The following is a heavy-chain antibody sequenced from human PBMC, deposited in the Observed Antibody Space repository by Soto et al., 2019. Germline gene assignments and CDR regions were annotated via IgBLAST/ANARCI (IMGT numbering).Heavy chain of an antibody. CDR2: IITFFGAA. CDR3: ARGGKERFRGSGMDV. J-gene: IGHJ6*02. CDR1: GGRFSTYA. D-gene: IGHD1-1*01. V-gene: IGHV1-69*01. Sequence: QVQLVQSGAEVRKPGSSVRLSCKASGGRFSTYAFNWVRQAPGQGLEWLGGIITFFGAAMYAQKFQGRVTITADEFTTTAYMELSGLSSEDTAVYYCARGGKERFRGSGMDVWGQGTTVTVSS.